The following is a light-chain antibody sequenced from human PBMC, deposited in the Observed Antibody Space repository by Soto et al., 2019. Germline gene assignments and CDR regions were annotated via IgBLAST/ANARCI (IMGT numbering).Light chain of an antibody. CDR3: SSYTTTTTYV. Sequence: QSALSQPASVSGSPAQSITISCTGTSSDVGAYNYVSWYQQHPGKAPKLMIYEVSNRPSGVSNRFSGSKSGNTASLTISGLQAEDEADYYCSSYTTTTTYVFGTGTKVTVL. V-gene: IGLV2-14*01. CDR1: SSDVGAYNY. J-gene: IGLJ1*01. CDR2: EVS.